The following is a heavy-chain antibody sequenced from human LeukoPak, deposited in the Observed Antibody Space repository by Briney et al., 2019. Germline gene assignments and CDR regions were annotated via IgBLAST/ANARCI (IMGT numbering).Heavy chain of an antibody. CDR2: ISYDGSNK. J-gene: IGHJ4*02. CDR3: AKDRTAMGKKGSDY. V-gene: IGHV3-30*18. CDR1: GFTFSSDG. D-gene: IGHD5-18*01. Sequence: GSLRLSCAASGFTFSSDGMHWVRQAPGKGLEWVAVISYDGSNKYYADSVKGRFTISRDNSKNTLYLQMNSLRAEDTAVYYCAKDRTAMGKKGSDYWGQGTLVTVSS.